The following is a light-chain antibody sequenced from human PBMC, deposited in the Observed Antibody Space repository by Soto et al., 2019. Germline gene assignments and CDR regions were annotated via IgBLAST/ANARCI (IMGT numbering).Light chain of an antibody. CDR3: QQYNNWPRT. Sequence: EIVMTQSPATLSVSPGERATLSCRASQSVSSNLAWYQQKPGQAPRLLIYGASTRATGIPARFSGSGSGTEFTLTISSLQSEDFAVYYCQQYNNWPRTFGQGTKVXIE. CDR1: QSVSSN. J-gene: IGKJ1*01. V-gene: IGKV3-15*01. CDR2: GAS.